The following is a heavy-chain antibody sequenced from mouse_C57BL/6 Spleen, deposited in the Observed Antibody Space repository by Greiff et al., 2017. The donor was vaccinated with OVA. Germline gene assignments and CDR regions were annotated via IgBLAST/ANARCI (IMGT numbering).Heavy chain of an antibody. D-gene: IGHD2-4*01. Sequence: QVQLQQPGAELVMPGASVKLSCKASGYTFTSYWMHWVKQRPGQGLEWIGEIDPSDSYTNYNQKFKGKSTLTVDKSSSTAYMQISSLTSEDSAVYYCARRGGYEYDDAPYYYAMDYWGQGTSVTVSS. V-gene: IGHV1-69*01. CDR1: GYTFTSYW. CDR2: IDPSDSYT. J-gene: IGHJ4*01. CDR3: ARRGGYEYDDAPYYYAMDY.